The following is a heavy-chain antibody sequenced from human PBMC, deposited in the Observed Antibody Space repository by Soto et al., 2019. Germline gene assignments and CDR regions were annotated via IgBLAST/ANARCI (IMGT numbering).Heavy chain of an antibody. CDR3: VKLFLPDYYGSGTFDH. V-gene: IGHV3-23*01. Sequence: GGSLRLSCAASGFTFSSYSMNWVRQAPGKGLDWVAVINHSGSNTYYADPVKGRFTISRDNSKNTLYLQMDSVRVEYRAVYYCVKLFLPDYYGSGTFDHWGQGTLVTVS. J-gene: IGHJ4*02. CDR2: INHSGSNT. CDR1: GFTFSSYS. D-gene: IGHD3-10*01.